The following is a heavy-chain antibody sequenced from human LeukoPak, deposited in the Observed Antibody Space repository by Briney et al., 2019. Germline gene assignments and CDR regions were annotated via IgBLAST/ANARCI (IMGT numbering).Heavy chain of an antibody. CDR2: IKEDGSEK. D-gene: IGHD6-6*01. J-gene: IGHJ5*02. CDR3: GSSSGRNNSFDP. V-gene: IGHV3-7*01. Sequence: PGGSLRLSCAASGFTFSNYWMSWVRQAPGKGLEWVANIKEDGSEKYYVDSVKGRFTISRDNAKNSLYLQMNSLRAEDTAVYYCGSSSGRNNSFDPWGQGTLVIVSS. CDR1: GFTFSNYW.